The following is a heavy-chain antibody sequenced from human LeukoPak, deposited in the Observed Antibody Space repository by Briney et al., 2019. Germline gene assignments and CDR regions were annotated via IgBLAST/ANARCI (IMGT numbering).Heavy chain of an antibody. CDR2: INPNGGAT. D-gene: IGHD3-22*01. J-gene: IGHJ2*01. CDR3: ARSITMIVVVTPSGYFDL. Sequence: ASVKVSCKASEYTFIGYYMHWVRQAHGQGPEWMGWINPNGGATNYAQKFQGRVTMTRDTSTSTVYMELSSLRSEDTAVYYCARSITMIVVVTPSGYFDLWGRGTLVTVSS. V-gene: IGHV1-2*02. CDR1: EYTFIGYY.